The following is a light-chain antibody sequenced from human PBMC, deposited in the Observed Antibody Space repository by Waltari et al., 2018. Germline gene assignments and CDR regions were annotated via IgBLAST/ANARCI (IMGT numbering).Light chain of an antibody. CDR3: QQYNNWPGT. CDR2: GAS. V-gene: IGKV3-15*01. Sequence: EIVMTQSPATLSVSPGERATLSCRASQSVSSNLAWYQHKPGQAPRLLIYGASTRATGFPARFSGSGSGTEFTLTISSLQSENFAVYYCQQYNNWPGTFGQGTKVEI. J-gene: IGKJ1*01. CDR1: QSVSSN.